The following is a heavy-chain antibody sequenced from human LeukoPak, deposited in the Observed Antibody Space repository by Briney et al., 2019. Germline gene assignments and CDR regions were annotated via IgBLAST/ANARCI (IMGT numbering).Heavy chain of an antibody. D-gene: IGHD1-26*01. CDR2: IYYSGST. J-gene: IGHJ4*02. CDR3: ARHSGSYRYYFDY. CDR1: GGSISSYY. Sequence: PSETLSLTCTVSGGSISSYYWSWIRQPPGKGLEWIGYIYYSGSTNYNPSPKSRVTISVDTSKNQFSLKLSSVTAADTAVYYCARHSGSYRYYFDYWGQGTLVTVSS. V-gene: IGHV4-59*08.